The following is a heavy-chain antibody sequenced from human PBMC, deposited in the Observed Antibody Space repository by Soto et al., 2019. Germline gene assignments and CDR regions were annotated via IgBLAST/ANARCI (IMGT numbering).Heavy chain of an antibody. CDR2: IIPILGIA. Sequence: QVQLVQSGAEVKKPGSSVKVSCKASGGTFSSYTISWVRQAPGQGLEWMGRIIPILGIANYAQKFQGRVTITADKSTSTAYMELSSLRSEDTAEYYCARAADTVAAAGPWGYWGQGTLVTVSS. J-gene: IGHJ4*02. D-gene: IGHD6-13*01. CDR3: ARAADTVAAAGPWGY. V-gene: IGHV1-69*02. CDR1: GGTFSSYT.